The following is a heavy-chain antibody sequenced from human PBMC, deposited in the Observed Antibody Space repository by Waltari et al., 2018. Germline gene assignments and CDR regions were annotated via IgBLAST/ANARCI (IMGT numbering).Heavy chain of an antibody. CDR1: GYSISSGYY. D-gene: IGHD3-22*01. CDR2: IYHSGST. V-gene: IGHV4-38-2*01. Sequence: QVQLQESGPGLVKPSETLSLTCAVSGYSISSGYYWGWIRQPPGKGLEWIGSIYHSGSTYYNPSLKSRVTISVDTSKNQFSLKLSSVTAADTAVYYCARQWRGYYDSSGYYFDYWGQGTLVTVSS. J-gene: IGHJ4*02. CDR3: ARQWRGYYDSSGYYFDY.